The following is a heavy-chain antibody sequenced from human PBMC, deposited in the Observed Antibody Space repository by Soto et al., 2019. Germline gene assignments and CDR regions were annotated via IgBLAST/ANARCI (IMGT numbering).Heavy chain of an antibody. Sequence: SSETLSLTCTVSGGSISSYYWSWIRQPPRKGQEWIGYIYYSGSTNYNPSLKSRVTISVDTSKNQFSLKLSSVTAADTAVYYCARLPRIAARPRYYYYYMDVWGKGTTVTVSS. J-gene: IGHJ6*03. V-gene: IGHV4-59*01. CDR1: GGSISSYY. CDR2: IYYSGST. CDR3: ARLPRIAARPRYYYYYMDV. D-gene: IGHD6-6*01.